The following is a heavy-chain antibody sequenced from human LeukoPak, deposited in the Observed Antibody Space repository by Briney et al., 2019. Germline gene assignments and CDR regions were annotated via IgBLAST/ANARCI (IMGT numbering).Heavy chain of an antibody. CDR1: GFTFDDYA. D-gene: IGHD3-10*01. Sequence: GGSLRLSCAASGFTFDDYAMHWVRQPPGKGLEWVSVISWEGGSTGYADSVKGRFTTSRDNAKNSLYLQMSSLRAADTAFYYCATGVSPDYYDSGTQRVYWGQGTLVTVSS. CDR3: ATGVSPDYYDSGTQRVY. J-gene: IGHJ4*02. CDR2: ISWEGGST. V-gene: IGHV3-9*01.